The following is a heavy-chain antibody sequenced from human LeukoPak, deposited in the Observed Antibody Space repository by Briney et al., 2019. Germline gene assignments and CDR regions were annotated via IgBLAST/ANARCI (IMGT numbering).Heavy chain of an antibody. CDR1: GDSISTYY. J-gene: IGHJ3*01. V-gene: IGHV4-4*09. Sequence: PSETLSLTCSVSGDSISTYYWYWIRQPPGKGLEWIGYIYNIGSTSGSTNYNPSLKSRVTISVDTSKNQFSLKLKSVTAADTALYYCARLLYYAGSGKGAFDLWGQGTKVTVSS. D-gene: IGHD3-10*01. CDR2: IYNIGSTSGST. CDR3: ARLLYYAGSGKGAFDL.